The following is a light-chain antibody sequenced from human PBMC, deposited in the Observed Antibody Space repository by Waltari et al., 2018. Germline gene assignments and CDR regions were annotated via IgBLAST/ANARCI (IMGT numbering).Light chain of an antibody. Sequence: DVVMTQSPLYLPVALGQPASISCRSSQGLLYKGGNTYLHWFQQRPGQSPRRLIYKISNRDTGVPDRFSGSGSGTDFTLSISRVEAEDVGVYYCMQGTHWPLYTFGQGTKLEIK. CDR2: KIS. J-gene: IGKJ2*01. CDR1: QGLLYKGGNTY. V-gene: IGKV2-30*01. CDR3: MQGTHWPLYT.